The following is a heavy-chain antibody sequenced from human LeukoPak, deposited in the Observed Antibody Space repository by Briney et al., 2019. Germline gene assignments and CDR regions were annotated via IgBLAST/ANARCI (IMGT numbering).Heavy chain of an antibody. Sequence: ASVKVSCKASGGTFSSYAISWVRQAPGQGLEWMGWINTNTGNPTYAQGFTGRFVFSLDTSVSTAYLQISSLKAEDTAVYYCAREKNPRAYYYYGMDVWGQGTTVTVSS. J-gene: IGHJ6*02. V-gene: IGHV7-4-1*02. CDR3: AREKNPRAYYYYGMDV. CDR2: INTNTGNP. CDR1: GGTFSSYA. D-gene: IGHD3-10*01.